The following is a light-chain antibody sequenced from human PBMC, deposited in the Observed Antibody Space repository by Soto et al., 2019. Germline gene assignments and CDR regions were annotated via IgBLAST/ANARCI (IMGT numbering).Light chain of an antibody. J-gene: IGLJ1*01. CDR1: SSDVGGYDY. CDR2: EVT. CDR3: TSYTSSTNLFV. V-gene: IGLV2-14*01. Sequence: QSVLTQPASVSGSPGQSITISCTGTSSDVGGYDYVSWYQQRPGKVPKLLIYEVTNRPSGVSDRFSGSKSGNTASLTISGLQAEDEADYYCTSYTSSTNLFVFGTGTKVT.